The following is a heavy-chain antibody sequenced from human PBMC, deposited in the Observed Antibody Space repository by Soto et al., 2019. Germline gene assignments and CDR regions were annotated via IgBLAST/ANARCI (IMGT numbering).Heavy chain of an antibody. CDR2: IYSGGST. CDR1: GFTVSSNY. V-gene: IGHV3-53*01. D-gene: IGHD6-19*01. J-gene: IGHJ6*02. CDR3: ARDHGALYSSLDV. Sequence: EVQLVESGGGLIQPGGSLRLSCAASGFTVSSNYMSWVRQAPGKGLEWVSVIYSGGSTYYADSVKGRFTISRDNSKNTLYLQMNSLRAEDTAVYYCARDHGALYSSLDVWGQGTTVTVSS.